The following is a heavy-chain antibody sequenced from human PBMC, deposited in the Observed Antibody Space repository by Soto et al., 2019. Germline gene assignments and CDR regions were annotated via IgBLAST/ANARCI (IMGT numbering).Heavy chain of an antibody. D-gene: IGHD7-27*01. CDR3: ARDGDGIDDYSYGMDV. J-gene: IGHJ6*02. CDR2: IIPIFGTA. V-gene: IGHV1-69*06. CDR1: GGTFSSYA. Sequence: QVQLVQSGAEVKKPGTSVKVSCKASGGTFSSYAISWVRQAPGQGLEWMGGIIPIFGTANYAQKFQGRVTITADKSTSTAYMELSSLRSEDTAVYYCARDGDGIDDYSYGMDVWGQGTTVTVSS.